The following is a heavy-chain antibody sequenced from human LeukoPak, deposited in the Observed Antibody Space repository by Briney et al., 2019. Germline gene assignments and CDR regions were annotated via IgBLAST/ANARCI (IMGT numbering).Heavy chain of an antibody. V-gene: IGHV3-21*01. D-gene: IGHD4-11*01. CDR1: GFTFSSYS. CDR2: ISSSSSYI. CDR3: ASLTTEDYSNYDRYYYYYYMDV. Sequence: GGSLRLSCAASGFTFSSYSMNWVRQAPGKGLEWVSSISSSSSYIYYADSVKGRFTISRDNAKNSLYLQMNSLRAEDAAVYYCASLTTEDYSNYDRYYYYYYMDVWGKGTTVTVSS. J-gene: IGHJ6*03.